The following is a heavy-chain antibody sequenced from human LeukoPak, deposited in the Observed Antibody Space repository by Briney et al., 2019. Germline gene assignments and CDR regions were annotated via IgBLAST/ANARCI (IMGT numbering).Heavy chain of an antibody. CDR3: ARDSFPYYDSSGYYWYFDL. J-gene: IGHJ2*01. V-gene: IGHV1-18*01. Sequence: ASVKVSCKASGYTFTSYGISWVRQAPGQGLEWMGWISAYNGNTNYAQKLQGRVTMTTDTSTSTAYMELRSLRSDDTAVYYCARDSFPYYDSSGYYWYFDLWGRGTLVTASS. CDR1: GYTFTSYG. CDR2: ISAYNGNT. D-gene: IGHD3-22*01.